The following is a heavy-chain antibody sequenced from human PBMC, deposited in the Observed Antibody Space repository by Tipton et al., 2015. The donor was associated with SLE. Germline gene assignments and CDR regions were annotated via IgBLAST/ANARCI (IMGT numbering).Heavy chain of an antibody. V-gene: IGHV4-4*07. D-gene: IGHD6-13*01. CDR2: ISISGTT. Sequence: LRLSCTVSAGSITNHYWGWIRQPAGKGLEWIGRISISGTTNYNPSLKSRVTITVDTSKNQFSLKLSSVTAADTAVYYCARDPFESSFDYWGQGTLVTVSS. CDR1: AGSITNHY. J-gene: IGHJ4*02. CDR3: ARDPFESSFDY.